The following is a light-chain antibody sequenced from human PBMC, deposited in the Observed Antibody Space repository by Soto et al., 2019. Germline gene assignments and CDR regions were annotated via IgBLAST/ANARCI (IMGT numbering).Light chain of an antibody. CDR1: QGINNY. V-gene: IGKV1-17*03. CDR2: TAS. Sequence: DIQMTQSPSAMSASVGDRVTITCRASQGINNYLAWFQQKPGKVPKRLIYTASSLQRGVPSRFSGSGSGTEFTLTISSLQPDDFATYYCQQYNGYSTWTFGQGTKVEI. J-gene: IGKJ1*01. CDR3: QQYNGYSTWT.